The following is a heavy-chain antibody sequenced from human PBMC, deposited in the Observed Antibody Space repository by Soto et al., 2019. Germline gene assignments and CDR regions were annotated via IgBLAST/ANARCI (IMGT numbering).Heavy chain of an antibody. CDR1: GGSISSGGYS. CDR2: IYQSGST. Sequence: QLQLQESGSGLVKPSQTLSLTCAVSGGSISSGGYSWSWIRQPPGKGLEWIGYIYQSGSTYYNPSLKSRVTISVDRSKNQFSMKLSSVTAADTAVYYCAAGGGLPRYYWGQGTRVTFSS. J-gene: IGHJ4*02. D-gene: IGHD2-15*01. CDR3: AAGGGLPRYY. V-gene: IGHV4-30-2*01.